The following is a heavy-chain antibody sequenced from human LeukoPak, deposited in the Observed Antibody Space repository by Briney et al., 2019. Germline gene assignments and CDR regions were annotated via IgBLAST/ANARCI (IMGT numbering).Heavy chain of an antibody. D-gene: IGHD4-17*01. V-gene: IGHV3-7*01. CDR3: ARYHYGDHPFDP. CDR2: IKQDGSDK. J-gene: IGHJ5*02. Sequence: GGPLRLSCAASGFTFNSYWMSWVRQAPGKGLEWVANIKQDGSDKKYMNSVEGRFTISRDNAKNSLYLQMNSLRAEDTAVYYCARYHYGDHPFDPWGQGTLVTVSS. CDR1: GFTFNSYW.